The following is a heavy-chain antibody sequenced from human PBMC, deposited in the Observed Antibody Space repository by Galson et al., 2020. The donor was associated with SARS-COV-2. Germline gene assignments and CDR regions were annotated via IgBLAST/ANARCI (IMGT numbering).Heavy chain of an antibody. Sequence: ASETLSLTCTVSGGSIDSVYFYWGWIRQTPGKGLEWIGSVYYSGSRYSNPSLQSRVTFSVDTSKNQYSLNLKSVTAADTAVYFCARQHYSRSRFYLLHFDYWGPGTLVTVSS. D-gene: IGHD6-13*01. CDR3: ARQHYSRSRFYLLHFDY. J-gene: IGHJ4*02. V-gene: IGHV4-39*01. CDR1: GGSIDSVYFY. CDR2: VYYSGSR.